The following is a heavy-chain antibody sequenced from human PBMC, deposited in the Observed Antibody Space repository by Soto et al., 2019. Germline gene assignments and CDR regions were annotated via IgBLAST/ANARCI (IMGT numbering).Heavy chain of an antibody. D-gene: IGHD6-6*01. CDR1: GGTFSSYA. CDR2: IIPIFGTA. Sequence: GSSVKVSCKASGGTFSSYAISWVRQAPGQGLEWMGGIIPIFGTANYAQKFQGRVTITADESTSTAYMELSSLRSEDTAVYYCARDPKPPSIAAPYYYYYGMDVWGQGTTVTVSS. CDR3: ARDPKPPSIAAPYYYYYGMDV. V-gene: IGHV1-69*13. J-gene: IGHJ6*02.